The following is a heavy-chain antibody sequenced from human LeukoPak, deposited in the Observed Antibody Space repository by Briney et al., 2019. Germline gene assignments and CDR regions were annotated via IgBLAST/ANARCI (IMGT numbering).Heavy chain of an antibody. CDR3: AAGYGGNTDYFDY. V-gene: IGHV1-69*05. CDR1: GGTFSSYA. CDR2: IIPIFGTA. J-gene: IGHJ4*02. D-gene: IGHD4-23*01. Sequence: GASVKVSCKASGGTFSSYAISWVRQAPGQGLEWMGRIIPIFGTANYAQKFQGRVTITTDESASTAYMELSSLRSEDTAVYYCAAGYGGNTDYFDYWGQGTLVTVSS.